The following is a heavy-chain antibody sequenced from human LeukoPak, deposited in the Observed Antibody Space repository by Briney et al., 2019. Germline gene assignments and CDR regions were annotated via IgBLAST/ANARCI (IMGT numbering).Heavy chain of an antibody. Sequence: SETLSLTCTVSGGSISSSSYYWGWIRQPPGKGLEWIGSIYYSGSTYYNPSLKSRVTISVDTSKNQFSLKLSSVTAADTAVYYCASHPLDSQERIDYWGQGTLVTVSS. CDR3: ASHPLDSQERIDY. J-gene: IGHJ4*02. CDR2: IYYSGST. D-gene: IGHD3/OR15-3a*01. V-gene: IGHV4-39*01. CDR1: GGSISSSSYY.